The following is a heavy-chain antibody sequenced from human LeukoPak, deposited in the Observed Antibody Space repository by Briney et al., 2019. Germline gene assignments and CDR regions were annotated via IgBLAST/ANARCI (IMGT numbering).Heavy chain of an antibody. CDR3: ARGGPTAAGGGDNWFDP. CDR2: IDPSDSYT. D-gene: IGHD6-13*01. CDR1: GYSFTSYW. Sequence: PGESLRISCKGSGYSFTSYWISWVRQMPGKGLEWMGRIDPSDSYTNYSPSFQGHVTISADKSISTAYLQWSSLKASDTAMYYCARGGPTAAGGGDNWFDPWGQGTLVTVSS. V-gene: IGHV5-10-1*01. J-gene: IGHJ5*02.